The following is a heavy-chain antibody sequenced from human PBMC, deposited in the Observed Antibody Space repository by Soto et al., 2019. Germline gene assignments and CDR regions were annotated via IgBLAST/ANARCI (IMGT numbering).Heavy chain of an antibody. CDR3: ARGWGYDSNDYFYAY. V-gene: IGHV1-69*01. D-gene: IGHD3-22*01. CDR1: GGTFSRHA. Sequence: QVQLVQSGAEVRKPGSSVKVSCKASGGTFSRHAISWVRQAPGQGLEWMGGIIPIVGTANHAQKFQGRVTILSDESTSTVYMELSSLRSDDTAMYYCARGWGYDSNDYFYAYWGQGTLVIVSS. J-gene: IGHJ4*02. CDR2: IIPIVGTA.